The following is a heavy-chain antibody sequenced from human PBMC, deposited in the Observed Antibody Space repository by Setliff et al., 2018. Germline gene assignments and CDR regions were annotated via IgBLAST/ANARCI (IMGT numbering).Heavy chain of an antibody. J-gene: IGHJ4*02. Sequence: PSETLSLTCTVSGGSISSGIYYWSWIRQPAGKGLEWIGHIYIGGSANYNPSLKGRVTISADTSKSEFSLRLNSVTAADTAVYYCTRNFLGWLARFWGRGTLVTVSS. D-gene: IGHD6-19*01. CDR2: IYIGGSA. CDR1: GGSISSGIYY. CDR3: TRNFLGWLARF. V-gene: IGHV4-61*09.